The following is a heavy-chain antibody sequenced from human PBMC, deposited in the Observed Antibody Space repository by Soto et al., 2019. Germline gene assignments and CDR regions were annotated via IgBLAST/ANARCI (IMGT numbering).Heavy chain of an antibody. V-gene: IGHV4-34*01. J-gene: IGHJ2*01. CDR1: GGSFSGHY. CDR2: INDSGGT. CDR3: ARESGYGYRYFDR. Sequence: QVQLQQWGTGLLKPSETLSHTCAVYGGSFSGHYWSWIRQSPGKGLECIGEINDSGGTNYNPSLKTRVTMSVDTSKNQFSLKLSSVTAADTAVYYCARESGYGYRYFDRWGRGTLVTVSS. D-gene: IGHD5-12*01.